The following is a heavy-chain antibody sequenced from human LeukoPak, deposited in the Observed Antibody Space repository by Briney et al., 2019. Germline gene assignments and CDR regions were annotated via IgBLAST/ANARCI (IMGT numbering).Heavy chain of an antibody. CDR3: AKDPPRGTIVFRFGDFDY. CDR1: GFTFSSYA. J-gene: IGHJ4*02. Sequence: GGSLRLSCAASGFTFSSYAMSWVRQAPAKGREWVSAVSGSGGSTYYADAAKGRFTISRDNSKNTLYLQMNSLRAEDTAVYYCAKDPPRGTIVFRFGDFDYWGQGTLVTVSS. V-gene: IGHV3-23*01. D-gene: IGHD3-9*01. CDR2: VSGSGGST.